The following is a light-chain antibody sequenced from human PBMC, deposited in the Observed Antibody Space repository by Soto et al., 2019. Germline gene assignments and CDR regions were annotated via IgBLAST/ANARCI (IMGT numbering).Light chain of an antibody. CDR3: QTWGAGGV. CDR2: VNSDGSH. Sequence: QSVLTQSPSASASLGASVKLTCTLSSGHSNYAIAWHQQQPEKGPRYFMKVNSDGSHTKGDGIPDRFSGSSSGAERYLTISSLQSEDEADYYCQTWGAGGVFGGGTKVTVL. CDR1: SGHSNYA. J-gene: IGLJ3*02. V-gene: IGLV4-69*01.